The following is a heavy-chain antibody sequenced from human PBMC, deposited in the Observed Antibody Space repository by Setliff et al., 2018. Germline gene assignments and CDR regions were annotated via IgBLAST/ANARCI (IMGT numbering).Heavy chain of an antibody. CDR2: IYYSGST. CDR3: ARSYSGYDT. V-gene: IGHV4-59*01. CDR1: GGSISSYY. Sequence: PSETLSLTCTVSGGSISSYYWSWIRQPPGKGLEWIGYIYYSGSTNYNPSLKSRVTISVDTSKNQFSRKLSSVTAAETAVYYCARSYSGYDTWGQGTPVTVSS. J-gene: IGHJ5*02. D-gene: IGHD5-12*01.